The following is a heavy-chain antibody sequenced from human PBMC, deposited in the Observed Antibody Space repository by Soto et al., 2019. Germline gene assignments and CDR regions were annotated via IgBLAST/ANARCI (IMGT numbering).Heavy chain of an antibody. J-gene: IGHJ6*02. CDR2: IWYDGSSK. V-gene: IGHV3-33*01. CDR1: GFTFSSYG. Sequence: QVQLVESGGGVVQPGRSLRLSCAASGFTFSSYGMHWVRQAPGKGLEWVAVIWYDGSSKYYADSVKGRFTISRDNSKNTLYLQMNSLRAEDTAVYYCARDRVWFGELSGHDYYYGMDVWGQGTTVTVSS. D-gene: IGHD3-10*01. CDR3: ARDRVWFGELSGHDYYYGMDV.